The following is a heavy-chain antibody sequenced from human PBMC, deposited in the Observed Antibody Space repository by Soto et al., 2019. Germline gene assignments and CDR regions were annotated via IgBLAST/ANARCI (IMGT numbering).Heavy chain of an antibody. Sequence: EVQLVESGGGLVQPGGSLRLSCAVSGFTFSSFWMHWVRQAPGEGLVWVSRINTDGSSTSYADSVKGRFTISRDNAKNTLYLHMNSLRFEDTAMYYCAKRGVDTFGLSYWGQGTLVTVSS. J-gene: IGHJ4*02. V-gene: IGHV3-74*01. CDR3: AKRGVDTFGLSY. CDR2: INTDGSST. CDR1: GFTFSSFW. D-gene: IGHD3-10*01.